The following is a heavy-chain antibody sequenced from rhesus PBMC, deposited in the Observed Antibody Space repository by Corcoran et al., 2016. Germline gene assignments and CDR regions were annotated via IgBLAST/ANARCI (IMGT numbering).Heavy chain of an antibody. CDR1: GGSISDSYR. CDR2: IHGSITST. D-gene: IGHD4-4*01. CDR3: ARDHFMVATGIDY. Sequence: QVQLQESGPGVVKPSETLSLTCAVSGGSISDSYRWSWSRQPPGKGLEGIGYIHGSITSTTYNPSLNNRVTISKDTSKNQFSLKLSSVTAADTAVYYCARDHFMVATGIDYWGQGVLVTVSS. V-gene: IGHV4S10*01. J-gene: IGHJ4*01.